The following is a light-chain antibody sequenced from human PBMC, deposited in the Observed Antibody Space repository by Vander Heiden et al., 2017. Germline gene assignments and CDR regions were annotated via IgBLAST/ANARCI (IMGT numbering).Light chain of an antibody. J-gene: IGLJ2*01. V-gene: IGLV3-21*02. Sequence: SYVLTPPPSVSVAPGQTARITCGGDNIGSKSVHWYQQKSGQAPVLVVYDDSDRPSGIPERVSGFNSGNTATLNISRVEAGDEADYYCQVWDSISDHLVFGGGTKLSVL. CDR1: NIGSKS. CDR2: DDS. CDR3: QVWDSISDHLV.